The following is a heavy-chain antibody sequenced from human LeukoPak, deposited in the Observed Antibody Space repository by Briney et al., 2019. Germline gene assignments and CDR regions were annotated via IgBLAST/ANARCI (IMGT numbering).Heavy chain of an antibody. V-gene: IGHV3-48*01. D-gene: IGHD2-2*01. CDR2: ISSSSTI. CDR3: ARYKLYHGAFDI. CDR1: GFTFSSYS. Sequence: GGSLRLSCAASGFTFSSYSMNWVRQAPGKGLEWVSYISSSSTIYYADSVKGRFTISRDNAKNSLYLQMNSLRAEDTAVYYCARYKLYHGAFDIWXXXXXXTVSS. J-gene: IGHJ3*02.